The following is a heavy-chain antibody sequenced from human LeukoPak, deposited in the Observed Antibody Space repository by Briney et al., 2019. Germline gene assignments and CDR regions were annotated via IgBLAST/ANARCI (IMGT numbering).Heavy chain of an antibody. V-gene: IGHV4-39*02. J-gene: IGHJ4*02. CDR2: VYYGRSP. CDR3: ARSSGTGTFSY. CDR1: GDSISRSTYY. D-gene: IGHD6-25*01. Sequence: PSETLSLTCTVSGDSISRSTYYWAWIRQPPGKGLEWIGSVYYGRSPYFNPPLESRATVSVDTSKSHFSLKMSSVTAADTAVYYCARSSGTGTFSYWGQGTLVTVSS.